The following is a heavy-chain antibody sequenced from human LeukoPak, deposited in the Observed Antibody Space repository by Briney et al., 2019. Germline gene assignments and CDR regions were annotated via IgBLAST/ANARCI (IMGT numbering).Heavy chain of an antibody. Sequence: PGGSLRLSCAASGFTFSSYAMSWVRQAPGKGLEWVSAISGSGGSTYYADSVKGRFTISRDNSKNTLYLQMSSLRAEDTAVYYCAKVVMVRGVIHWFDPWGQGTLVTVSS. CDR3: AKVVMVRGVIHWFDP. J-gene: IGHJ5*02. CDR2: ISGSGGST. CDR1: GFTFSSYA. V-gene: IGHV3-23*01. D-gene: IGHD3-10*01.